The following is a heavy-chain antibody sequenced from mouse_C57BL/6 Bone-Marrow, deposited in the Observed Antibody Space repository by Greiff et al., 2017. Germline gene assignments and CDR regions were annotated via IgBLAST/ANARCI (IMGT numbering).Heavy chain of an antibody. CDR3: TTGGIYYDYSWFAY. V-gene: IGHV14-4*01. J-gene: IGHJ3*01. CDR1: GFNIKDDY. Sequence: EVQLQQSGAELVRLGASVKLSCTASGFNIKDDYMHWVKQRPEQGLEWIGWIDPENGDTEYASKFQGKATITADTSSNTAYLQLSSLTSEDTAVYYCTTGGIYYDYSWFAYWGQGTLVTVSA. D-gene: IGHD2-4*01. CDR2: IDPENGDT.